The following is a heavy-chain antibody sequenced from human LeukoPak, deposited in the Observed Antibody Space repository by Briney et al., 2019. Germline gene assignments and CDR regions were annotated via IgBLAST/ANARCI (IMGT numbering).Heavy chain of an antibody. CDR2: IYPGDSDT. J-gene: IGHJ3*02. V-gene: IGHV5-51*01. Sequence: GESLKISCKGSGYSFTSYWIGWVRQMPGKGLEWMGIIYPGDSDTRYSPSFQGQVTISADKSISTAYLQWRSLKASDTAMYYCARPRLPYYYDSSGRNDAFDIWGQGTMVTVSS. CDR3: ARPRLPYYYDSSGRNDAFDI. CDR1: GYSFTSYW. D-gene: IGHD3-22*01.